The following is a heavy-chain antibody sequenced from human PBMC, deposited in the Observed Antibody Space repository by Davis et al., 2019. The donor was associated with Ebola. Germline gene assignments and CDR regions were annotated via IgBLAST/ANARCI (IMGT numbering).Heavy chain of an antibody. D-gene: IGHD1-1*01. CDR1: GYTFTSYG. CDR3: AREGPRYNWNELDY. Sequence: ASVKVSCKASGYTFTSYGLSWVRQAPGQGLEWMGGIIPIFGTANYAQKFQGRVTMTRDTSISTAYMELSRLRSDDTVVYYCAREGPRYNWNELDYWGQGTLVTVSS. V-gene: IGHV1-2*05. CDR2: IIPIFGTA. J-gene: IGHJ4*02.